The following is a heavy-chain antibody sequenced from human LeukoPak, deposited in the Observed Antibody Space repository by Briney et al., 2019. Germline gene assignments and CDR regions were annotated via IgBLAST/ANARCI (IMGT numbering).Heavy chain of an antibody. CDR1: GFTFSSYA. D-gene: IGHD5-24*01. CDR3: ARLEMASNY. V-gene: IGHV3-30-3*01. CDR2: ISYDGSNK. Sequence: PGGSLRLSCAASGFTFSSYAMHWVRQAPGKGLEWVAVISYDGSNKYYADSVKGRFTISRDNSKNTLYLQMNSLRAEDTAVYYCARLEMASNYWGQGTLVTASS. J-gene: IGHJ4*02.